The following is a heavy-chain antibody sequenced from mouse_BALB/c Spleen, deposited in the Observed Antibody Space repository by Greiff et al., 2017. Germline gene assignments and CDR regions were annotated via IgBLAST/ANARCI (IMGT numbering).Heavy chain of an antibody. Sequence: DVKLVESGGGLVQPGGSRKLSCAASGFTFSSFGMHWVRQAPEKGLEWVAYISSGSSTIYYADTVKGRFTISRDNPKNTLFLQMTSLRSEDTAMYYCARYWDYFDYWGQGTTLTVSS. D-gene: IGHD4-1*01. CDR1: GFTFSSFG. J-gene: IGHJ2*01. CDR2: ISSGSSTI. CDR3: ARYWDYFDY. V-gene: IGHV5-17*02.